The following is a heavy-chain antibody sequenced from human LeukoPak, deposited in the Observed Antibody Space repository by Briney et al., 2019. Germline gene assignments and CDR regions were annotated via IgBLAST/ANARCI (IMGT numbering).Heavy chain of an antibody. J-gene: IGHJ6*03. V-gene: IGHV1-69*06. CDR1: GGSSTTYA. CDR3: ARELGDTYYYYYIDA. CDR2: IIPTFGPA. Sequence: SVKVSCKASGGSSTTYAFNWVRQAPGQGLEWMGGIIPTFGPAKYAQKFKGRVTITADKFTGTAYMELTSLRSEDTAVYFCARELGDTYYYYYIDAWGKGTTVTVSS. D-gene: IGHD3-16*01.